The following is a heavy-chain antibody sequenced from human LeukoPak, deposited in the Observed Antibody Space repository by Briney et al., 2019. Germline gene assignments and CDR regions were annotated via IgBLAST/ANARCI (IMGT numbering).Heavy chain of an antibody. Sequence: PSETLSLTCAVYGGSFSGYYWSWIRQPPGKGLEWIGEINHSGSTNYNPSLKSRVTISVDTSKNQFSLKLSSVTAADTAVYYCVRGKYYYDSSGTNGDYWGQGTLVTVSS. CDR3: VRGKYYYDSSGTNGDY. J-gene: IGHJ4*02. CDR1: GGSFSGYY. CDR2: INHSGST. V-gene: IGHV4-34*01. D-gene: IGHD3-22*01.